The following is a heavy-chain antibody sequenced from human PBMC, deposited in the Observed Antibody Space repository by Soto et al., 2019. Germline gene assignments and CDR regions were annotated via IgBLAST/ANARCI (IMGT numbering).Heavy chain of an antibody. V-gene: IGHV4-4*02. CDR1: GGSISSSNW. Sequence: PSETLSLTCAVSGGSISSSNWWSWVRQPPGKGLEWIGEIYHSGSTNYNPSLKNRVTISVDKSKNQFSLKLSSVTAADTAVYYCARDQEASYYFDYWGQGTLVT. J-gene: IGHJ4*02. CDR3: ARDQEASYYFDY. CDR2: IYHSGST.